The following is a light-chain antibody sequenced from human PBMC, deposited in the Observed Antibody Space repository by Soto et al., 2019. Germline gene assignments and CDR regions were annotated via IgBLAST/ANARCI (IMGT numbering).Light chain of an antibody. CDR2: EVT. J-gene: IGLJ1*01. V-gene: IGLV2-14*01. Sequence: SALSQPASVSGSPAQSITSSRTETSSDVGGYNSVSWYQQHPGKAPKLVIYEVTNRPSGISNRFSGSKSGNTASLTISVLQGEDEADYYCSSYASSSTRDFGTGTKVTVL. CDR1: SSDVGGYNS. CDR3: SSYASSSTRD.